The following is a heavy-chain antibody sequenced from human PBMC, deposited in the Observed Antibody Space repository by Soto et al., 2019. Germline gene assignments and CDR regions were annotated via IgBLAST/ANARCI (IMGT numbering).Heavy chain of an antibody. D-gene: IGHD1-20*01. V-gene: IGHV4-30-4*01. CDR2: IYYSGST. J-gene: IGHJ6*02. Sequence: QVQLQESGPGLVKPSQTLSLTCTVSGGSISSGDDFWTWIRQPPGKGLEWIGYIYYSGSTHYNPSLKSRLTMSVDTSKNQFSLKLSSVTAADTAVYYCARDRAKWKDYYYYGMDVWGQGTKVTVSS. CDR1: GGSISSGDDF. CDR3: ARDRAKWKDYYYYGMDV.